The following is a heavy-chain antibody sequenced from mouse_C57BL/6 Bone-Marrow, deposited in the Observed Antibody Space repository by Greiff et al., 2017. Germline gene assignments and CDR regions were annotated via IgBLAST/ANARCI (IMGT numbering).Heavy chain of an antibody. Sequence: EVKLVESGGGLVKPGGSLKLSCAASGFTFSDYGMHWVRQAPEKGLEWVAYISSGSSTIYYADTVKGRFTISRDNAKNTLFLQMTSLRSEDTAMYYCARRNYGSSSAWFADWGQGTLVTVSA. CDR1: GFTFSDYG. CDR3: ARRNYGSSSAWFAD. J-gene: IGHJ3*01. CDR2: ISSGSSTI. V-gene: IGHV5-17*01. D-gene: IGHD1-1*01.